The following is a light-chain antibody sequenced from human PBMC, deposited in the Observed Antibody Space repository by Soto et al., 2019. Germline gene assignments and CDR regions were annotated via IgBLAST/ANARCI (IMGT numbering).Light chain of an antibody. V-gene: IGKV1-27*01. J-gene: IGKJ3*01. CDR2: AAS. Sequence: DIQMTQSPSSLTASVGDRVTITCRASQAISNYLAWYQQKPGKVPKLLIYAASTLQSGAPSRFSGSGSGTESPLTISSLQPEDVATYYCQKYDRAPFTFGAGTKVDIK. CDR3: QKYDRAPFT. CDR1: QAISNY.